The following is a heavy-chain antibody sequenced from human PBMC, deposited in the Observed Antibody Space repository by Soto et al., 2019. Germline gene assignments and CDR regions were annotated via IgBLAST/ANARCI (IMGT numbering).Heavy chain of an antibody. Sequence: SETLSLTCTVSGGSISSYYWSWIRQPPGKGLEWIGYIYYSGITDYNPSLKSRVAISVDTSKKQFSLKLSSVTAADTAVYYCARSRGTYEEGNYYFASWGQGPMVTVSS. V-gene: IGHV4-59*01. J-gene: IGHJ4*02. D-gene: IGHD3-22*01. CDR1: GGSISSYY. CDR3: ARSRGTYEEGNYYFAS. CDR2: IYYSGIT.